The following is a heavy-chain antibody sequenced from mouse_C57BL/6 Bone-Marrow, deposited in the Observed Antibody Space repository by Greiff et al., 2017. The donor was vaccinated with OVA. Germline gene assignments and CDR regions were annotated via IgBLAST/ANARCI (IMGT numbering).Heavy chain of an antibody. Sequence: VQLQQSGPELVKPGASVKISCKASGYAFSSSWMNWVKQRPGKGLEWIGRIYPGDGDTNYNGKFKGKATLTADKSSSTAYMQLSSLTSEDSAVYYCARNDYDPFDYWGQGTTLTVSS. CDR3: ARNDYDPFDY. CDR2: IYPGDGDT. J-gene: IGHJ2*01. D-gene: IGHD2-4*01. CDR1: GYAFSSSW. V-gene: IGHV1-82*01.